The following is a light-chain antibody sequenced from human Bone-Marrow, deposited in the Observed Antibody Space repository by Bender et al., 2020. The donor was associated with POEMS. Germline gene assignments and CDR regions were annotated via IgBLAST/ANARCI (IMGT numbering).Light chain of an antibody. CDR3: CSYSGNYIYV. Sequence: QSVLTQPPSASGTPGQRVTISCSGSSSNIGNHGVNWYQQLPGEAPKLLIYYDDLLTPGVSDRCSASKSGKPASLTISGLQAEDEADYFCCSYSGNYIYVFGTGTKVTLL. V-gene: IGLV1-36*01. CDR1: SSNIGNHG. CDR2: YDD. J-gene: IGLJ1*01.